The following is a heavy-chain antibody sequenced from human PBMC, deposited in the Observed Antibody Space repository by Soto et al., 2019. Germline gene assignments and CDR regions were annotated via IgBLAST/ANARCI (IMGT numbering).Heavy chain of an antibody. CDR1: GFTFSNYA. Sequence: GGSLRLSCAASGFTFSNYAMNWVRQPPGKGLEWVSSISGTGSSTYYADSVKGRFTISRDNSKNRLYLQMNSLRAEDTAVYYCAKDRTIFGVVPFDYWGQGTRVTVSS. D-gene: IGHD3-3*01. V-gene: IGHV3-23*01. CDR2: ISGTGSST. CDR3: AKDRTIFGVVPFDY. J-gene: IGHJ4*02.